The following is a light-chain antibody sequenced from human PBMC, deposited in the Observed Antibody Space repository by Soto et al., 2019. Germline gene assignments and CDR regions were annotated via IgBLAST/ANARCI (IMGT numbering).Light chain of an antibody. CDR3: PQSNTYYRS. CDR1: QSISSG. Sequence: DIPMTQSPSTLSASVGDRVTITCRASQSISSGLAWYQQRPGKAPKLLIYDVSSLESGVPSRFSGSGSGTEFTLTITSLQTDDFTTCYCPQSNTYYRSFGNGTKVEI. V-gene: IGKV1-5*01. CDR2: DVS. J-gene: IGKJ1*01.